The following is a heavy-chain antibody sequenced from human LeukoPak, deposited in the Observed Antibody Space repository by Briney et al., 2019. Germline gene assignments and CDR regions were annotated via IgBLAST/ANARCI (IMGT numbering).Heavy chain of an antibody. CDR3: ARVGLIAAAGTRYFQH. Sequence: GGSLRVSCAASGFTLSTYGMHWVRQAPGKGLEWVSVIYSGGSTYYADSVKGRFTISRDNSKNTLYLQMNSLRAEDTAVYYCARVGLIAAAGTRYFQHWGQGTLVTVSS. V-gene: IGHV3-53*01. CDR2: IYSGGST. J-gene: IGHJ1*01. CDR1: GFTLSTYG. D-gene: IGHD6-13*01.